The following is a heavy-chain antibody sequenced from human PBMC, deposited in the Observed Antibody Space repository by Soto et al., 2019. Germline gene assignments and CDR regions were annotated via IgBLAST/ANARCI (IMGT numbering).Heavy chain of an antibody. CDR2: INPSGGST. V-gene: IGHV1-46*03. J-gene: IGHJ6*02. CDR1: GYTLTSYY. CDR3: ARNLEQQLPKQYYYYGMDV. D-gene: IGHD6-13*01. Sequence: GASVKGSCKAPGYTLTSYYMHWVRQAPGQGLEWMGIINPSGGSTNYAQKFQGRVTMTRDTSTSTVYMELSSLRSEDTAVYYCARNLEQQLPKQYYYYGMDVWGQGTTVTVSS.